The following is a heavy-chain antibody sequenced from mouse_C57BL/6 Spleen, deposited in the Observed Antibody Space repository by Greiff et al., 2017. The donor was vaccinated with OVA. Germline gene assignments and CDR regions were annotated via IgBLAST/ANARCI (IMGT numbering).Heavy chain of an antibody. CDR2: INPNNGGT. V-gene: IGHV1-22*01. Sequence: EVQLQESGPELVKPGASVKVSCKASGYTFTDYNMHWVKQSHGKSLEWIGYINPNNGGTSYNQKFKGKATLTVNKSSSTAYMELRSLTSEDSAVYYCARSSYYSNYGAWFAYWGQGTLVTVSA. J-gene: IGHJ3*01. CDR1: GYTFTDYN. CDR3: ARSSYYSNYGAWFAY. D-gene: IGHD2-5*01.